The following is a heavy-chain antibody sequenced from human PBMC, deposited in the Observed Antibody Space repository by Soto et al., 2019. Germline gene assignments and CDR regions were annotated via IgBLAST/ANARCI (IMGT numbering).Heavy chain of an antibody. CDR1: GYTFTSYY. CDR3: ARDIGTGLYYFDY. V-gene: IGHV1-46*01. D-gene: IGHD1-1*01. J-gene: IGHJ4*02. Sequence: QVQLVQSGAEVKKPGASVKVSCKASGYTFTSYYMHWVRQAPGQGLEWMGIINPSGGSTSYAQKCQGRVXXTXDXSTSTVYMELSSLRSEDTAVYYCARDIGTGLYYFDYWGQGTLVTVSS. CDR2: INPSGGST.